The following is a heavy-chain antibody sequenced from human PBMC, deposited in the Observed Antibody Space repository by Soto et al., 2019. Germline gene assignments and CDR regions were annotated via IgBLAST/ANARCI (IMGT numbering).Heavy chain of an antibody. J-gene: IGHJ6*02. Sequence: GGSLRLSCTASGFTFNNYDMHWVRQATGKGLEWLSGIGAAGDTYYPGAVNGRFTISRDNARSSLYLQMNSLSAADTAVYYCVRRVLGPGDYYYGMDVWGQGTTVTVSS. D-gene: IGHD2-8*02. CDR2: IGAAGDT. V-gene: IGHV3-13*01. CDR1: GFTFNNYD. CDR3: VRRVLGPGDYYYGMDV.